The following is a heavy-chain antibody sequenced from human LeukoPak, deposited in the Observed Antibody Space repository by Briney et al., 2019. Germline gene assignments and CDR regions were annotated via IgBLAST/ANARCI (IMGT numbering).Heavy chain of an antibody. J-gene: IGHJ4*02. Sequence: SQNLSLTCTVSGGSINNYFWTWIRRPPGKGVEWIAFINYSGRTNSNPSLKSRVTISVDTSKNQFSLKLTSETAADTAVYYCARLTRGGSSSWSHFDYWGQGTLVTVSS. CDR1: GGSINNYF. CDR3: ARLTRGGSSSWSHFDY. V-gene: IGHV4-59*08. CDR2: INYSGRT. D-gene: IGHD6-13*01.